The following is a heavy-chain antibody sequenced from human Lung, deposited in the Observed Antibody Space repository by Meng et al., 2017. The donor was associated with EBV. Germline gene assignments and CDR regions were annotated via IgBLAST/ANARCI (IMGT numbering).Heavy chain of an antibody. CDR2: IYHSGST. CDR1: GCSISSGGYS. CDR3: ARGVSDTAMVPYYFDY. D-gene: IGHD5-18*01. V-gene: IGHV4-30-2*01. Sequence: QLQLSESGPGMVRPSQTLSLTCAVFGCSISSGGYSWSWIRQPPGKGLEWIGYIYHSGSTYYNPSLKSRVTISVDRSKNQFSLKLSSVTAADTAVYYCARGVSDTAMVPYYFDYWGQGTLVTVSS. J-gene: IGHJ4*02.